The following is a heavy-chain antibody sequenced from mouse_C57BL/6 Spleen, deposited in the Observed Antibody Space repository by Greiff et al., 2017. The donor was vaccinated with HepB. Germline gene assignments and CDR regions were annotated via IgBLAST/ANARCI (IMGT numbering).Heavy chain of an antibody. CDR3: ARSEHSALDY. Sequence: QVQLKESGPELVKPGASVKLSCKASGYTFTSYDINWVKQRPGQGLEWVGWIYPRDGSTKYNEKFKGKSTLTVDTYSSTAYMELHSLTSADSAVYFCARSEHSALDYWGQGTTVTVSS. CDR1: GYTFTSYD. J-gene: IGHJ4*01. V-gene: IGHV1-85*01. CDR2: IYPRDGST.